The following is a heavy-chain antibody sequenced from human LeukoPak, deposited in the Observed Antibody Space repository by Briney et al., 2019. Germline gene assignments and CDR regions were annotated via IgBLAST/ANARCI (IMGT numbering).Heavy chain of an antibody. CDR2: IKQDGSEK. V-gene: IGHV3-7*01. Sequence: SGGSLRLSCAASGFTFSDYYMTWIRQAPGKGLEWVANIKQDGSEKYYVDSVKGRFTISRDNAKNSLYLQMNSLRAEDTAVYYCARDFGLLWFGELLTYWGQGTLVTVSS. D-gene: IGHD3-10*01. J-gene: IGHJ4*02. CDR1: GFTFSDYY. CDR3: ARDFGLLWFGELLTY.